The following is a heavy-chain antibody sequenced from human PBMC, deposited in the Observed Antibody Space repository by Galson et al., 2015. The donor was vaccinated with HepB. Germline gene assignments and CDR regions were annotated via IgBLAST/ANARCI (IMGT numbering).Heavy chain of an antibody. V-gene: IGHV3-30*04. CDR1: GFIFGSYA. CDR2: ISYDGSNK. J-gene: IGHJ3*02. D-gene: IGHD1-1*01. CDR3: ARARGGNNWYPPRDVVDI. Sequence: SLRLSCAASGFIFGSYAMSWVRQAPGKGLEWVAVISYDGSNKYYADSVKGRFTISRHNFNNMLYLQMNSLRAEDTAVYYCARARGGNNWYPPRDVVDIWGQGTMVTVSS.